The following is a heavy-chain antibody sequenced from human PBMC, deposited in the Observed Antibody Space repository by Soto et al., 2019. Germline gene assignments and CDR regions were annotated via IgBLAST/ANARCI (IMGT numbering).Heavy chain of an antibody. CDR1: GGSFSGYD. D-gene: IGHD6-13*01. V-gene: IGHV4-34*01. J-gene: IGHJ4*02. Sequence: SETLSLTCAVYGGSFSGYDWSWIRQPPGKGLEWIGEINHSGSTNYNPSLKSRVTISVDTSKNQFSLKLSSVTAADTAVYYCARSPGIAAAGQYYFDYWGQGTLLTVSS. CDR3: ARSPGIAAAGQYYFDY. CDR2: INHSGST.